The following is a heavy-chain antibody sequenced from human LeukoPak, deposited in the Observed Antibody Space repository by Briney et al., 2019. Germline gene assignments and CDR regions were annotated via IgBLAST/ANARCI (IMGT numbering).Heavy chain of an antibody. CDR1: GFTFSGSA. V-gene: IGHV3-73*01. Sequence: GGSLRLSCAASGFTFSGSAMHWVRQASGKGLEWVGRIRSKANSYATAYAASVKGRFTISRDDSKNTAYLQMNSLKTEDTAVYYCATGPKRFLEWLQNYYYYYGMDVWGQGTTVTVSS. CDR2: IRSKANSYAT. D-gene: IGHD3-3*01. CDR3: ATGPKRFLEWLQNYYYYYGMDV. J-gene: IGHJ6*02.